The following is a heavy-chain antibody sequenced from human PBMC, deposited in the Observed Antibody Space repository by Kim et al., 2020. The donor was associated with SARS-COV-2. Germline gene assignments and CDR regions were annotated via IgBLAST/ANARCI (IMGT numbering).Heavy chain of an antibody. V-gene: IGHV3-9*01. Sequence: GGSLRLSCAASGFTFDDYAMHWVRQAPGKGLEWVSGMSWNSGSIGYADSVKGRFTISRDNAKNSLYLQMNSLRAEDTALYYCAKDIYYDSSGYSYFDYWG. CDR3: AKDIYYDSSGYSYFDY. CDR1: GFTFDDYA. D-gene: IGHD3-22*01. CDR2: MSWNSGSI. J-gene: IGHJ4*01.